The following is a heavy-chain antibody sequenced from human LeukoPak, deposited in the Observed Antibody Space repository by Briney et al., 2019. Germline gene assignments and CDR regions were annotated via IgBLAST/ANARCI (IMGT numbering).Heavy chain of an antibody. J-gene: IGHJ4*02. D-gene: IGHD1-7*01. CDR3: ARPRLTGTTFFDY. V-gene: IGHV4-59*01. CDR2: IYYSGST. CDR1: GGSISSYY. Sequence: SETLSLTCTVSGGSISSYYWSWIRQPPGKGLEWIGYIYYSGSTNYNPSLKSRVTISVDTSKNQFSLKLSSVTAADTAVYYCARPRLTGTTFFDYWGQGTLVTVSS.